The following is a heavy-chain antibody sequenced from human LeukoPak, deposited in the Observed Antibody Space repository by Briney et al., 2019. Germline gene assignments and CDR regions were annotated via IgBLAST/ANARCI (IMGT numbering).Heavy chain of an antibody. Sequence: ASVKVSCKASGYTFTGYYMHWVRQAPGRGLEWMGWINPNSGGTNYAQKFQGRVTMTRDTSISTAYMELSRLRSDDTAVYYCARDYGSGSYRYNWFDLWGQGTLVTVSS. V-gene: IGHV1-2*02. CDR3: ARDYGSGSYRYNWFDL. D-gene: IGHD3-10*01. J-gene: IGHJ5*02. CDR1: GYTFTGYY. CDR2: INPNSGGT.